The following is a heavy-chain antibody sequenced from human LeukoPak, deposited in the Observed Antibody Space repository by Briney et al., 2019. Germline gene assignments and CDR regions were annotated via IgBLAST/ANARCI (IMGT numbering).Heavy chain of an antibody. CDR2: IYYSGST. CDR1: GGSISSSSYS. CDR3: ARIPYYDSSGYYYEVYFDY. Sequence: SETLSLTCTVSGGSISSSSYSWGWIRQPPGKGLEWIGSIYYSGSTYYNPSLKSRVTISVDTSKNQFSLKLSSVTAADTAVYYCARIPYYDSSGYYYEVYFDYWGQGTLVTVSS. D-gene: IGHD3-22*01. J-gene: IGHJ4*02. V-gene: IGHV4-39*01.